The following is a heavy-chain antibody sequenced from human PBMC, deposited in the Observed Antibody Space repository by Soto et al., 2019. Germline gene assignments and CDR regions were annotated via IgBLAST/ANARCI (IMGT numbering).Heavy chain of an antibody. CDR2: IYHSGST. J-gene: IGHJ6*02. Sequence: QVQLQESCPGLVKPSGTLSLTFAVSGDSISSSNWWSWVRQPPGKGLEWIGEIYHSGSTNYNPSLKSRVTMSVDKSKNQFSLILTSVTAADTAVYYCARDRYGDYDGMDVWGQGTTVTVSS. CDR1: GDSISSSNW. D-gene: IGHD4-17*01. V-gene: IGHV4-4*02. CDR3: ARDRYGDYDGMDV.